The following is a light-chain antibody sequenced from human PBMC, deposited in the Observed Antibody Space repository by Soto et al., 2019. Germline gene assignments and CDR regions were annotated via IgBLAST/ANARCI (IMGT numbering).Light chain of an antibody. CDR2: EGS. Sequence: QSALTQPASVSGSPGQSITISCTGTSSDVGAYNLVSWYQHHPGKAPKLLIFEGSKRPSGVSNCFSGSKSGNTASLTISGLQAEDEADYHCCSYGGFSTFVVFGGGTKVTVL. V-gene: IGLV2-23*03. CDR3: CSYGGFSTFVV. CDR1: SSDVGAYNL. J-gene: IGLJ2*01.